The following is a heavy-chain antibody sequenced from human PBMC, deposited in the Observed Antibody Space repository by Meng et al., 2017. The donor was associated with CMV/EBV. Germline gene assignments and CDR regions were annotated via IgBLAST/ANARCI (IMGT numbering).Heavy chain of an antibody. D-gene: IGHD3-3*01. Sequence: SGGCVSSGSYYWSWIRQPPGKGLEWIGYIYYSGSTNYNPSLKSRVTISVDTSKNQFSLKLSSVTAADTAVYYCARLYYDFWSGYDRWGQGTLVTVSS. CDR3: ARLYYDFWSGYDR. CDR1: GGCVSSGSYY. V-gene: IGHV4-61*01. J-gene: IGHJ5*02. CDR2: IYYSGST.